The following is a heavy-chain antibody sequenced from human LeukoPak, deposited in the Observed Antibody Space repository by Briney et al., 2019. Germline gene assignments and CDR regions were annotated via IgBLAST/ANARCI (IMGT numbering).Heavy chain of an antibody. CDR2: ISSSSSYI. V-gene: IGHV3-21*01. CDR1: GFTVSSNY. D-gene: IGHD3-9*01. J-gene: IGHJ6*02. Sequence: PGGSLRLSCAASGFTVSSNYMSWVRQAPGKGLEWVSSISSSSSYIYYADSVKGRFTISRDNAKNSLYLQMNSLRAEDTAVYYCARETGSFDYGMDVWGQGTTVTVSS. CDR3: ARETGSFDYGMDV.